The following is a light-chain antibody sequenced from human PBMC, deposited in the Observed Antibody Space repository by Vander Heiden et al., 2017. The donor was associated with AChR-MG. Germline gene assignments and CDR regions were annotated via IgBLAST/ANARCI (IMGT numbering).Light chain of an antibody. CDR1: SSNIGTNN. V-gene: IGLV1-47*02. Sequence: QSVLTPPPSVSGTPGPGVTISCTGSSSNIGTNNVYWYQHLPGTAPNVLIYTNNQRPSGVPDRFSGSKSGTSVALAISGLRSEDEADYYCVAWDDSLTGDVFGTGTKVTVL. CDR3: VAWDDSLTGDV. J-gene: IGLJ1*01. CDR2: TNN.